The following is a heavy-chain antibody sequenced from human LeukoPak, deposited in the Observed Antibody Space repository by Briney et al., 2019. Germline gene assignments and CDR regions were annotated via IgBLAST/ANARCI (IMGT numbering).Heavy chain of an antibody. Sequence: GGSLRLSWAASGFTFSYYAIHWVRQAPGKGLEWVAVISYDGSIEYYADSVKGRFTVSRDNSNNTLYLHMNSLRPEDTAVYFCARDQDYFDYWGQGSLVTVSS. CDR1: GFTFSYYA. D-gene: IGHD2-15*01. J-gene: IGHJ4*02. CDR2: ISYDGSIE. V-gene: IGHV3-30*04. CDR3: ARDQDYFDY.